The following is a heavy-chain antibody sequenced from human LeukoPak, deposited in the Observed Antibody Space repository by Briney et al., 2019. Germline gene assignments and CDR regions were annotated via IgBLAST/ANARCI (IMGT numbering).Heavy chain of an antibody. V-gene: IGHV1-3*01. J-gene: IGHJ4*02. D-gene: IGHD1-26*01. CDR3: ARFGGWWELWPDY. Sequence: GASVKVSCKASGYTFNNYAMHWVRQAPGQGLEWMGWINAGNGNTKYSQKFQGRVTITRDTSASTAYMELSSLRSEDTAVYYCARFGGWWELWPDYWGQGTLVTVSS. CDR1: GYTFNNYA. CDR2: INAGNGNT.